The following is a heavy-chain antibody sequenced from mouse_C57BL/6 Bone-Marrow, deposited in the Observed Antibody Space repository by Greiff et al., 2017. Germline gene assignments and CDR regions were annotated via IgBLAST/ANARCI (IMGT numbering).Heavy chain of an antibody. CDR3: ARENYYGSSYPFDY. V-gene: IGHV1-81*01. J-gene: IGHJ2*01. Sequence: VQLQQSGAELARPGASVKLSCKASGYTFTSYGISWVKQRTGQGLEWIGEIYPRSGNTYYNEKFKGKATLTADKSSSTAYMELRSLTSEDSAVYFCARENYYGSSYPFDYWGQGTTLTVSS. CDR1: GYTFTSYG. CDR2: IYPRSGNT. D-gene: IGHD1-1*01.